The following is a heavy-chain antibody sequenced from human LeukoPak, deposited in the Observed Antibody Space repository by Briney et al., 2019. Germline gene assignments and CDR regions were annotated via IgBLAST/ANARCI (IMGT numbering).Heavy chain of an antibody. Sequence: SETLSLTCNVSGGSISSYYWSWIRQPPGKGLEWIGFISYSGSTNYNPSLKSRVTISVDTSKDQFSLKLSSVTAADTAVYYCARERRYYDSSGYYYAMDVWGQGTTVTVSS. CDR2: ISYSGST. V-gene: IGHV4-59*01. CDR1: GGSISSYY. CDR3: ARERRYYDSSGYYYAMDV. J-gene: IGHJ6*02. D-gene: IGHD3-22*01.